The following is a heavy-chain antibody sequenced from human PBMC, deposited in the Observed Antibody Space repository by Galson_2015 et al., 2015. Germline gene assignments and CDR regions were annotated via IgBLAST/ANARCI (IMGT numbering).Heavy chain of an antibody. CDR1: GFTFSSYS. V-gene: IGHV3-21*01. CDR3: ARDFEGFGDY. J-gene: IGHJ4*02. D-gene: IGHD3-16*01. Sequence: SLRLSCAASGFTFSSYSINWVRQAPGKGLEWVSSISSGTGYIYYADSVKGRFTISRDNAKNSLFLQMDSLRAEDTAVYHCARDFEGFGDYWGQGTLVTVSS. CDR2: ISSGTGYI.